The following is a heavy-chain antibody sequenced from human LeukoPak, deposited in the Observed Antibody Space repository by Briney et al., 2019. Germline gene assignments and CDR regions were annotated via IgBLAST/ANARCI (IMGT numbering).Heavy chain of an antibody. Sequence: PGGSLRLSCAASGFTFSSYAMSWVRQAPGKGLEWVSPISGSGSSTYYADSVKGRFTISRDNPKNTLYLQMNSLRAEDTAVYFCAKRGVVIRVILVGFHKEAYYFDSWGQGALVTVSS. CDR2: ISGSGSST. CDR1: GFTFSSYA. J-gene: IGHJ4*02. D-gene: IGHD3-22*01. V-gene: IGHV3-23*01. CDR3: AKRGVVIRVILVGFHKEAYYFDS.